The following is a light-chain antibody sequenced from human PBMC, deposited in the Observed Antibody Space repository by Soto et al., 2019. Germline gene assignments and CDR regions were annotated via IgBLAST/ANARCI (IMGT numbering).Light chain of an antibody. J-gene: IGLJ1*01. CDR3: GSYTTSSNYV. CDR1: SSDLAIYNY. Sequence: QSALTQPASVSGSPGQSITISCTGTSSDLAIYNYVSWYQQHPDKAPKLMIFDVSNRPSGVSNRFSGSKSGNTASLTISGLQSEDEAEYYCGSYTTSSNYVFGTGTKVTVL. CDR2: DVS. V-gene: IGLV2-14*03.